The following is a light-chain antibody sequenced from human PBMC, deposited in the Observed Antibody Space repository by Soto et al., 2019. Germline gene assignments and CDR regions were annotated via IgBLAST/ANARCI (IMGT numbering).Light chain of an antibody. CDR1: SSDVGGYNS. J-gene: IGLJ1*01. CDR3: SAYAGTDNYV. V-gene: IGLV2-8*01. CDR2: EVT. Sequence: QSVLTQPPSASGSPGQSVTISCTGTSSDVGGYNSVSWYQQHPGKAPKLLIYEVTKRPSGVPDRFSGSKSGNTASLTVSGLQAEDEGDYYCSAYAGTDNYVFGSGTKLTVL.